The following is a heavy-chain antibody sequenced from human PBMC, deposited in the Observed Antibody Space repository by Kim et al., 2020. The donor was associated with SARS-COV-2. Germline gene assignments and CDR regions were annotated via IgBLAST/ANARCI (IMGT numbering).Heavy chain of an antibody. D-gene: IGHD2-2*01. CDR2: ISGSGGST. Sequence: GGSLRLSCAASGFTFSSYAMSWVRQAPGKGLEWVSAISGSGGSTYYADSVKGRFTISRDNSKNTLYLQMNSLRAEDTAVYYCAKDLRLPRGYCSSTSCYVGSAFDIWGQGTMVTVSS. J-gene: IGHJ3*02. CDR3: AKDLRLPRGYCSSTSCYVGSAFDI. V-gene: IGHV3-23*01. CDR1: GFTFSSYA.